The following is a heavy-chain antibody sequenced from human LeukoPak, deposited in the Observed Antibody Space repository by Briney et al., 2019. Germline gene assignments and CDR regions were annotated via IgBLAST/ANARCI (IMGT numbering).Heavy chain of an antibody. CDR2: IYPGDSDT. V-gene: IGHV5-51*01. J-gene: IGHJ3*02. CDR3: ARPDDYGGKPAAFDI. Sequence: GKSLKISCKASGYTFITYWIGWVRQMPGKGLEWMGIIYPGDSDTRYSPSFQGQVTVSADKSISTAYLHWSSLKASDTAIYYCARPDDYGGKPAAFDIWGQGTLVTVSS. D-gene: IGHD4-23*01. CDR1: GYTFITYW.